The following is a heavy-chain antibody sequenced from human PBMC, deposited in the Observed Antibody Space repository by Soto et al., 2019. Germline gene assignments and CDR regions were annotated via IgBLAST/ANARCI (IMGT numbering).Heavy chain of an antibody. CDR1: GGSISSTSYY. CDR2: IYYSGNT. D-gene: IGHD2-21*02. Sequence: SETLSLTCAVSGGSISSTSYYWGWIRQPPGKGLEWIGSIYYSGNTYDNPSLKSRVTISMDTSKNQLSLKLSSVTAADTAVYYCARHGGDLWLQFDNWGQGTLVTVSS. V-gene: IGHV4-39*01. CDR3: ARHGGDLWLQFDN. J-gene: IGHJ4*02.